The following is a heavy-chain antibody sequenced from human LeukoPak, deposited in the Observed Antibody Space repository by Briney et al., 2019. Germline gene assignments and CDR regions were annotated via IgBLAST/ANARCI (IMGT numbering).Heavy chain of an antibody. D-gene: IGHD1-1*01. CDR3: AQHPGNNFGTFDY. Sequence: GGSLRLSCAASGFTFSTYAMSWVRQAPGKGLEWVSAITTSGGSTFYADSVKGRFTISKDNSESTLYLQMNSLRAEDTAVYYCAQHPGNNFGTFDYWGQGTLVTVSS. CDR2: ITTSGGST. CDR1: GFTFSTYA. J-gene: IGHJ4*02. V-gene: IGHV3-23*01.